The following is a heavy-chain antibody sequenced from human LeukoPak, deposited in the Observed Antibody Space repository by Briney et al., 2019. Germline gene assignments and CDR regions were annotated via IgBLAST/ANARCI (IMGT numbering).Heavy chain of an antibody. CDR2: IRYDGSNK. CDR1: GFTFSSYG. V-gene: IGHV3-30*02. D-gene: IGHD3-10*01. Sequence: GGSLRLSCAASGFTFSSYGMHWVRQAPGKGLEWVAFIRYDGSNKYYADSVKGRFTISRDNSKNTLYLQMNSLRAEDTAVYYCAVPSGDYDYGMDVRGQGTTVTVSS. J-gene: IGHJ6*02. CDR3: AVPSGDYDYGMDV.